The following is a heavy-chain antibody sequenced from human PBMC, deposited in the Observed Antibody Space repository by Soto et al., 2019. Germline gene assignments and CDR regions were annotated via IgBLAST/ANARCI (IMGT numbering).Heavy chain of an antibody. Sequence: SETLSLTCTVSGGSISSYYWSWIRQPPGKGLEWIGYIYYSGSTNYNPSLKSRVTISVDTSKNQFSLKLSSVTAADTAVYSCARVDYDILTGSLFEFDYWGQGTLVTVSS. V-gene: IGHV4-59*01. J-gene: IGHJ4*02. CDR1: GGSISSYY. D-gene: IGHD3-9*01. CDR2: IYYSGST. CDR3: ARVDYDILTGSLFEFDY.